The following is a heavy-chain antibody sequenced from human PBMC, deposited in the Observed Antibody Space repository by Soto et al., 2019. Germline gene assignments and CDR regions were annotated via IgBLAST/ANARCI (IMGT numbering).Heavy chain of an antibody. CDR3: ASVIGSSSSWYVSYFQH. Sequence: QVQLQESGPGLVKPSETLSLTCTVSGGSISSYYWSWIRQPPGKGLEWIGYIYYSGSTNYNPSLKGRVTISVDTSKNQFSLKLSSVTAADTAVYYCASVIGSSSSWYVSYFQHWGQGTLVTVSS. J-gene: IGHJ1*01. V-gene: IGHV4-59*01. D-gene: IGHD6-13*01. CDR2: IYYSGST. CDR1: GGSISSYY.